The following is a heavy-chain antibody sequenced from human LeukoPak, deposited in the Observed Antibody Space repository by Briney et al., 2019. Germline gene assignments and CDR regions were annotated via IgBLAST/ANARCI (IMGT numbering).Heavy chain of an antibody. Sequence: QSGGSLRLSCAASGFTFDDYAMHWVRQAPEKSLEWVSGISWNSGNMGYADSVKGRFTISRDNAKNSLYLQMNSLRAEDTALYYCAKDISPCSGDTCYSRGTIDYWGQGTLVTVSS. CDR1: GFTFDDYA. V-gene: IGHV3-9*01. J-gene: IGHJ4*02. D-gene: IGHD2-15*01. CDR2: ISWNSGNM. CDR3: AKDISPCSGDTCYSRGTIDY.